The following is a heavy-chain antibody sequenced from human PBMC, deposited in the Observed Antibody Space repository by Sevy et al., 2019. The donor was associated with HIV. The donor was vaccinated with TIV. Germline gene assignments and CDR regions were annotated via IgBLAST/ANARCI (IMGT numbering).Heavy chain of an antibody. V-gene: IGHV5-51*01. CDR2: IYPGDSDT. D-gene: IGHD6-13*01. CDR1: GYSFTSYW. J-gene: IGHJ4*02. Sequence: GESLKISCKGSGYSFTSYWIGWVRQMPGKGLEWMGIIYPGDSDTRYSPSFQGQVTISADKSISTAYLQWSSQKASDTAMYYCATTSIAAAGTPHFDYWGQGTLVTVSS. CDR3: ATTSIAAAGTPHFDY.